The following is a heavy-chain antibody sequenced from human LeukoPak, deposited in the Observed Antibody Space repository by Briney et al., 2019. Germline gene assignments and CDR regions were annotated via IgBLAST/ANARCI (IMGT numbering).Heavy chain of an antibody. CDR2: INPNSGGT. J-gene: IGHJ6*03. CDR3: ARTGGYDFWSGYLHSYMDV. D-gene: IGHD3-3*01. V-gene: IGHV1-2*02. CDR1: GYTFTGYY. Sequence: ASVKVSCKASGYTFTGYYMHWVRQAPGQGLEWMGWINPNSGGTNYAQKFQGRVTMTRDTSISTAYMELSRLRSDDTAVYYCARTGGYDFWSGYLHSYMDVWGKGTTVTVSS.